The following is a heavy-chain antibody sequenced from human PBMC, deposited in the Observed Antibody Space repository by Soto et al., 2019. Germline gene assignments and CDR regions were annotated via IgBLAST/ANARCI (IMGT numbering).Heavy chain of an antibody. Sequence: SETLSLTCTVSGGCIIRDSYYWSWIRQHPWKGLEWIGYIYYSGSTYYNPSLKSRVTISVDTSKNQFSLKLSSVTAADTAVYYCARDGADTAMVTVHGMDVWGQGTTVTVSS. CDR3: ARDGADTAMVTVHGMDV. CDR2: IYYSGST. CDR1: GGCIIRDSYY. V-gene: IGHV4-31*02. D-gene: IGHD5-18*01. J-gene: IGHJ6*02.